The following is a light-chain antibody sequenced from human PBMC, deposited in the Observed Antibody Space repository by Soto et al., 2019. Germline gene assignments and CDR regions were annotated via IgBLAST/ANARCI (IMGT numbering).Light chain of an antibody. J-gene: IGKJ1*01. Sequence: DIQMTQSPSSLSASVGDRVTITCRASQGISTYLVWYQQKPGTVPKLLIFAASTLQSGVPSRFIVSGSGTDFTLTISSLQPEDVATYYCQNYNGAPWTFGQGTKVEIK. CDR1: QGISTY. CDR3: QNYNGAPWT. V-gene: IGKV1-27*01. CDR2: AAS.